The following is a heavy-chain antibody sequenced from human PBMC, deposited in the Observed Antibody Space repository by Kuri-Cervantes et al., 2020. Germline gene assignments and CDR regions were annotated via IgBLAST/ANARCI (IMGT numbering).Heavy chain of an antibody. D-gene: IGHD3-22*01. Sequence: ASVKVSCKASGYTFTGYHITWVRQAPGQGLEWIGRINPNIGATNYAQKFQGKVTMTRDTSITTVYMELSRLRSDDAAVDNCARASYYDSSGYRGGGMIDYWGQGTLVTVSS. CDR2: INPNIGAT. J-gene: IGHJ4*02. CDR1: GYTFTGYH. CDR3: ARASYYDSSGYRGGGMIDY. V-gene: IGHV1-2*06.